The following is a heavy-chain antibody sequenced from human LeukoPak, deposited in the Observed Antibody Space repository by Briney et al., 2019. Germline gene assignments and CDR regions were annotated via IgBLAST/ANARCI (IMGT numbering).Heavy chain of an antibody. CDR3: ARPQEGSSWYGAFDY. CDR1: GYSFTTYW. CDR2: IQPGDSDT. V-gene: IGHV5-51*01. J-gene: IGHJ4*02. Sequence: GESLKISCKGSGYSFTTYWIGWVRQMPGKGLEWMGIIQPGDSDTRYSPSFQGQVTISADKSISTAYLQWSSLKASDTAMYYCARPQEGSSWYGAFDYWGQGTLVTVSS. D-gene: IGHD6-13*01.